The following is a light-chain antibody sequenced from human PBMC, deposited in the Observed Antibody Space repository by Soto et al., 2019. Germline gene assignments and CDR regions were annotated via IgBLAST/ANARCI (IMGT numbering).Light chain of an antibody. CDR1: QSVSSN. CDR3: QQYHSWPPRT. CDR2: GVY. V-gene: IGKV3D-15*01. J-gene: IGKJ1*01. Sequence: EIVLTQSPGTLSLSPGERATLSCGASQSVSSNLAWYQQKPGQAPRLLIYGVYTRAPGIPARFSGSGSGTEFTLTISSLQSEDFAVYYCQQYHSWPPRTFGQGTKVDIK.